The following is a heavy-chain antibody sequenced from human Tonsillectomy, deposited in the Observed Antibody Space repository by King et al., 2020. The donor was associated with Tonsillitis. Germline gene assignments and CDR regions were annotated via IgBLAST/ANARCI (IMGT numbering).Heavy chain of an antibody. D-gene: IGHD1-26*01. Sequence: VQLVESGGGLVRPGGSLRVSCAASGFTFSSYSMTLVRQAPGKGLEWVASISGSGVNTYYAESGQGRFTISRDNSKNTMYLQVNSLRAEDTAVYYCAKGQWELRGWGQGTLVTVSS. J-gene: IGHJ4*02. CDR2: ISGSGVNT. CDR1: GFTFSSYS. V-gene: IGHV3-23*04. CDR3: AKGQWELRG.